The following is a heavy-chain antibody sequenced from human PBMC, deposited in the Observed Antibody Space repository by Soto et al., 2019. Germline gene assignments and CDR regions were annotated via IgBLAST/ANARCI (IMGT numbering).Heavy chain of an antibody. CDR3: ARGPAYIDGWRTFDL. J-gene: IGHJ4*02. D-gene: IGHD6-19*01. V-gene: IGHV4-61*08. CDR1: DDSFRGAEYY. Sequence: VLLQESGPGLLRPSETLSPTCTVSDDSFRGAEYYWSWIRQPLGKVPEWIGYTYYNGDTKYNPALRGRVTMSEDTSKNQFSLRLSSVNAADTAVYFCARGPAYIDGWRTFDLWGRGILVTVSS. CDR2: TYYNGDT.